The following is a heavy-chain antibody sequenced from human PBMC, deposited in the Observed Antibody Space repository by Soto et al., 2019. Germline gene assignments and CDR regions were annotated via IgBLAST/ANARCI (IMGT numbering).Heavy chain of an antibody. Sequence: RRISKEQGKGLEWVSAISGSGGSTYYADSVKGRFTISRDNSKNTLYLQMNSLRAEDTAVYYCAKEGVTYYYGAGSLTSDAFDFWGQGTMVTVSS. D-gene: IGHD3-10*01. CDR3: AKEGVTYYYGAGSLTSDAFDF. V-gene: IGHV3-23*01. J-gene: IGHJ3*01. CDR2: ISGSGGST.